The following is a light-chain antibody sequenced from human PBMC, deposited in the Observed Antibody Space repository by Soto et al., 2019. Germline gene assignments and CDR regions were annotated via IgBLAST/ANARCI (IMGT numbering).Light chain of an antibody. Sequence: QPVLPQSSSASASLGSSVKLTCTLSNGHSGYIIAWHQQQPGKAPRFLMKLEGSGSYNKGSGIPDRFSGSSSGADRYLTISNLQFEDEADYYCETWDSNTRVFGGGTKLPVL. CDR3: ETWDSNTRV. CDR2: LEGSGSY. J-gene: IGLJ2*01. CDR1: NGHSGYI. V-gene: IGLV4-60*02.